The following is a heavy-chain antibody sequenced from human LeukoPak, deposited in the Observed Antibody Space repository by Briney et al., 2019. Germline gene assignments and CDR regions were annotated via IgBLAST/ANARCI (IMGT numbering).Heavy chain of an antibody. CDR1: GYTFTGYY. J-gene: IGHJ3*02. CDR2: INPNSGGT. CDR3: AREAWGRIAARSIKDAFDI. Sequence: ASVKVSCKASGYTFTGYYMHWVRQAPGQGLEWMGWINPNSGGTNYAQKFQGRVTMTRDTSISTAYMELSRLRSDDTAVYYCAREAWGRIAARSIKDAFDIWGQGTMVTVSS. V-gene: IGHV1-2*02. D-gene: IGHD6-6*01.